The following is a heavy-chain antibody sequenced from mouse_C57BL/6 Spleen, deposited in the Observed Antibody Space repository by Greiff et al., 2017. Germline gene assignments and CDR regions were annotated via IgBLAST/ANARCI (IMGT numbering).Heavy chain of an antibody. J-gene: IGHJ2*01. CDR2: ISSGGDYI. CDR3: TRGGPYYFDD. Sequence: EVKLVESGAGLVKPGGSLKLSCAASGFTFSSYAMSWVRQTPEKRLEWVAYISSGGDYIYYADTVKGRVTISRDNARNTLYLQMSILKSEDTAMYYCTRGGPYYFDDWGQGTTLTVSA. CDR1: GFTFSSYA. V-gene: IGHV5-9-1*02.